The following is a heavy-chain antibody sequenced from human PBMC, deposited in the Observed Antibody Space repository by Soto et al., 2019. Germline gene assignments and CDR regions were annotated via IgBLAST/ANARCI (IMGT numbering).Heavy chain of an antibody. Sequence: PGGSLRLSCAASGFTFSSYGMHWVRQAPGKGLEWVAVIWYDGSNKYYADSVKGRLTISRDNFKNMVYLQMNSLRPEDTAIYYCAKRFWSGSNGYFDYWGQGILVTVSS. J-gene: IGHJ4*02. CDR3: AKRFWSGSNGYFDY. V-gene: IGHV3-33*06. CDR1: GFTFSSYG. CDR2: IWYDGSNK. D-gene: IGHD3-3*01.